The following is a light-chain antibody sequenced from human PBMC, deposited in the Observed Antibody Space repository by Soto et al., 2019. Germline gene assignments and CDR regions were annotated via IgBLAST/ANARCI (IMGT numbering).Light chain of an antibody. CDR2: GVY. V-gene: IGKV3-20*01. J-gene: IGKJ1*01. CDR1: QIIKTFY. Sequence: NSPGTVSLSQRETASLSCRASQIIKTFYFGWYQQKPGQSPRLLIYGVYSRATGTPDRFSGSGSGTDFTLTISRLEPEDFAVYYCQQYDFSRPFGQVTKV. CDR3: QQYDFSRP.